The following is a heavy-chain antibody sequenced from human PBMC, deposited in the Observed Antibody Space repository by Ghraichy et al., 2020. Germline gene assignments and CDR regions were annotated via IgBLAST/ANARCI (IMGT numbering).Heavy chain of an antibody. CDR2: ISWNSGSI. CDR3: AISRRISEQWLDLEGAFDS. J-gene: IGHJ4*02. V-gene: IGHV3-9*03. CDR1: GFTFDDYA. Sequence: GGSLRLSCAASGFTFDDYAMHWVRQAPGKGLEWVSGISWNSGSIGYADSVKGRFTISRDNAKNSLYLQMNSLRAEDMALYYCAISRRISEQWLDLEGAFDSWGQGTLVTVSS. D-gene: IGHD6-19*01.